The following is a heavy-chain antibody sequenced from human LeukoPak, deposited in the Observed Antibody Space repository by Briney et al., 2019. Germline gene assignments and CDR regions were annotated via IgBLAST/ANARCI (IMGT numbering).Heavy chain of an antibody. CDR2: IKQDGSEK. D-gene: IGHD1-26*01. CDR3: ARVGGVEWELLRNDAFDI. J-gene: IGHJ3*02. Sequence: PGGSLRLSCAASGFTFSSYWMSWVRQAPGKGLEWVANIKQDGSEKYYVDSVKGRSTISRDNAKNSLYLQMNSLRAEDTAVYYCARVGGVEWELLRNDAFDIWGQGTMVTVSS. CDR1: GFTFSSYW. V-gene: IGHV3-7*01.